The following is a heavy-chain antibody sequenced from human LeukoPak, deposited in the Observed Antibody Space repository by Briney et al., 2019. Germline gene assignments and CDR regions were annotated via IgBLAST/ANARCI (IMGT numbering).Heavy chain of an antibody. CDR3: ARHPGGYSSSPGYYYMDV. V-gene: IGHV5-51*01. CDR1: GYSFTSYW. D-gene: IGHD6-6*01. CDR2: IYPGDSDT. Sequence: GESLKISCKGSGYSFTSYWIGWVRQMPGKGLEWMGIIYPGDSDTRYSPSFPGQVTISADTSISTAYLQWSSLKASDTAMCYCARHPGGYSSSPGYYYMDVWGKGTTVTVSS. J-gene: IGHJ6*03.